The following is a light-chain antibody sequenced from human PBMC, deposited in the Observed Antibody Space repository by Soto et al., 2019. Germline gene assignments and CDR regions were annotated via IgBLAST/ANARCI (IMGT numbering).Light chain of an antibody. CDR1: HSVGST. J-gene: IGKJ5*01. CDR3: QQYNNWPIT. CDR2: DTS. V-gene: IGKV3D-15*01. Sequence: ETVMTQSPATLSVSTGEGATLSCRASHSVGSTLAWYQQKPGQAPRLLMYDTSTRATGTPARFSGSGSGTKFTLSISSLQSEDFAVYYCQQYNNWPITFGQGTRLEIK.